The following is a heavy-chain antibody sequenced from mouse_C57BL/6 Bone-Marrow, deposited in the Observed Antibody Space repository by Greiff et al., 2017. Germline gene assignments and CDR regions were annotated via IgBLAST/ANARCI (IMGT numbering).Heavy chain of an antibody. CDR1: GFTFSSYG. CDR2: ISSGGSYT. Sequence: EVKVVESGGDLVKPGGSLKLSCAASGFTFSSYGMSWVRQTPDKRLEWVATISSGGSYTYYPDSVKGRFTISRDNAKNTLYLQMSNLKSEDTAMYYCAGHQRGGSYYAMDYWGQGTSVTVSA. J-gene: IGHJ4*01. V-gene: IGHV5-6*01. CDR3: AGHQRGGSYYAMDY.